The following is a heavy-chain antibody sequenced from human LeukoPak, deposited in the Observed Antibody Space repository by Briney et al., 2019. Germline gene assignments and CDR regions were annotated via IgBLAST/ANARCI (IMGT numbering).Heavy chain of an antibody. CDR2: ISYDGSNK. V-gene: IGHV3-30*04. Sequence: GGSLRLSCAASGFTFSSYAMHWVRQAPGKGLDRVAVISYDGSNKYYADSVKCRFTISRDNSNNTLVLQMNSLEAEDTAVYYCGRPKRGYSYGPYYYGMDVWGQGTTVTVSS. CDR3: GRPKRGYSYGPYYYGMDV. D-gene: IGHD5-18*01. J-gene: IGHJ6*02. CDR1: GFTFSSYA.